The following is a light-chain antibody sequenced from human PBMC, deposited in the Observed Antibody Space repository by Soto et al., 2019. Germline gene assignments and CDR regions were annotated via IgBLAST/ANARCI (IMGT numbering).Light chain of an antibody. CDR2: DAS. Sequence: EFVLTQSPGTLSLSPGXRATLSCRASQTVRNNYLAWYQQKPGQAPRLLIYDASSRATGIPDRFSGGGSGTDFTLTISRLEPEDFAVYYCQHFSSYPLTFGGGTRWIS. CDR3: QHFSSYPLT. CDR1: QTVRNNY. V-gene: IGKV3-20*01. J-gene: IGKJ4*01.